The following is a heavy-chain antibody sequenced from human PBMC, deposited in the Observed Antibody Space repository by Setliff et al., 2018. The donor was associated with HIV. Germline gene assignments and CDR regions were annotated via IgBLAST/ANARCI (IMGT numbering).Heavy chain of an antibody. D-gene: IGHD2-8*02. J-gene: IGHJ4*03. V-gene: IGHV1-46*01. Sequence: ASVKVSCKASGYTFTSYGISWVRQAPGQGLEWMGIINPSDNRTYYAQKFQGRVTMTSDTSTSTVYMELSSLRFEDTAVYYCARGRDIIGALVYWGQGTMVTVSS. CDR2: INPSDNRT. CDR3: ARGRDIIGALVY. CDR1: GYTFTSYG.